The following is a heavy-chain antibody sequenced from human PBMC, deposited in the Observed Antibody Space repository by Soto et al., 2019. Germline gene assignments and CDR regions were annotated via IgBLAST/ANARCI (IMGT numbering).Heavy chain of an antibody. D-gene: IGHD6-19*01. CDR1: GYTSTSYA. V-gene: IGHV1-3*01. CDR3: ARAGYSSGWDSYFDF. Sequence: ASVKVSCKTSGYTSTSYAIHWVRQAPGQRLEWMGWINVGNAKTKYSQRFQGRVTLTRGTSASTAYMELSSLRFEDTALYYCARAGYSSGWDSYFDFWGQGTPVTVST. J-gene: IGHJ4*02. CDR2: INVGNAKT.